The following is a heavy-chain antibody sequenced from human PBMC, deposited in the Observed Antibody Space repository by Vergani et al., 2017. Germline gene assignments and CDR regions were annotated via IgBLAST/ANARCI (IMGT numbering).Heavy chain of an antibody. CDR3: ARDRAYCHEGSCAL. Sequence: QVQLVQSGGGVVQPGGSLRLSCVASGFTFNRYGMQWVLQAPGKGLEWVAYCLFDGSNEYYADSVKGRFIVSRDNSNHALYLPMNSLRTDDTAVYYCARDRAYCHEGSCALWGQGSVVTVSS. J-gene: IGHJ4*02. CDR2: CLFDGSNE. D-gene: IGHD2-15*01. V-gene: IGHV3-30*02. CDR1: GFTFNRYG.